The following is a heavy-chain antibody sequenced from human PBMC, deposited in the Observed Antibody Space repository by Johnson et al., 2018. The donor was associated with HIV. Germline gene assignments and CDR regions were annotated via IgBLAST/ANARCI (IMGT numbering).Heavy chain of an antibody. CDR3: ASGDEDGF. J-gene: IGHJ3*01. V-gene: IGHV3-20*04. CDR2: INWRGGST. CDR1: GFTFDDYG. Sequence: VQLVESGGGVVQPGRSLRLSCAASGFTFDDYGMSWVRQAPGKGLEWVCGINWRGGSTGYADSVKGRFTISRDNAKSTLFLQMNSLRLEDTAVYYCASGDEDGFWGQGTMVTVSS.